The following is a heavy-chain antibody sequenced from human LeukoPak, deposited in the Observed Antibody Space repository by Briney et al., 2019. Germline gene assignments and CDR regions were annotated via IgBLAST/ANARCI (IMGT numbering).Heavy chain of an antibody. CDR2: ISYDGSNK. J-gene: IGHJ6*03. CDR1: GFTFSSHG. V-gene: IGHV3-30*18. Sequence: PGRSLRLSCAASGFTFSSHGMHWVRQAPGKGLEWVAVISYDGSNKYYADSVKGRFTISRDNSKNTLYLQMNSLRAEDTAVYYCAKDLAGGYYHYYYMDVWGKGTTVTVSS. CDR3: AKDLAGGYYHYYYMDV.